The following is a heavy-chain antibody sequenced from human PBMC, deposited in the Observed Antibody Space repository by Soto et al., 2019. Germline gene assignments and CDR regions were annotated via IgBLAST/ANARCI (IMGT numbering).Heavy chain of an antibody. CDR3: APGADRTKVRLG. D-gene: IGHD1-7*01. V-gene: IGHV3-23*01. CDR1: GFTFSSYA. J-gene: IGHJ4*02. CDR2: ITDSGGTT. Sequence: EVQLLESGGALVQPGGSLRLSCAASGFTFSSYAMSWVRQAPGKGLEWVSTITDSGGTTYYADSVKGRFTISRDNSKNTQYLQMKSLRGEDTAGYYCAPGADRTKVRLGWGPGNLVTVSS.